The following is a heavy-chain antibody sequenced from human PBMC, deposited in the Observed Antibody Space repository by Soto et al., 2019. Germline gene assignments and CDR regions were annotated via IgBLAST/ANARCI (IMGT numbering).Heavy chain of an antibody. CDR2: IYYRGGT. J-gene: IGHJ4*02. D-gene: IGHD4-17*01. Sequence: SETLSLTCTVSGASISIGGYYWGWIRQPPGKGLEWIGTIYYRGGTYYNPSLKSRVTISVDTSKNQFSLNLSSVTAADTAVYYCARHASGDYFDYWGQGILVTVSS. V-gene: IGHV4-39*01. CDR3: ARHASGDYFDY. CDR1: GASISIGGYY.